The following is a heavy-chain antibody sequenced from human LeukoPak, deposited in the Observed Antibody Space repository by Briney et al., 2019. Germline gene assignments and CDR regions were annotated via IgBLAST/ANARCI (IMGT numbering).Heavy chain of an antibody. J-gene: IGHJ4*02. Sequence: ASVKVSCKVSGYTLTELSMHWVRQAPGKGLEWMGGFDPEDGETIYAQKFQGRVTMTEDTSTDTAYMELSSLRSEDTAVYYCAKGDPKSYALDYWGQGTLVTVSS. CDR3: AKGDPKSYALDY. D-gene: IGHD3-16*01. CDR2: FDPEDGET. V-gene: IGHV1-24*01. CDR1: GYTLTELS.